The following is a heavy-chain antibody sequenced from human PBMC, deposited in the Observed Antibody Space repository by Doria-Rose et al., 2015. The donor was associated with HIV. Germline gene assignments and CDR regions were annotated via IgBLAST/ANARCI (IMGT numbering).Heavy chain of an antibody. CDR1: GVSLSSPGMG. CDR2: MFSDDER. Sequence: QVTLKESGPVLVKPTETLTLTCTVSGVSLSSPGMGVSWIRQPPGKALEWLAHMFSDDERSYKTSLKSRLTISRRTYKSQVVLTMTDMDPVDTATYYCARIKSSRWYHKYYFDFWGQGTLVIVSA. D-gene: IGHD6-13*01. J-gene: IGHJ4*02. V-gene: IGHV2-26*01. CDR3: ARIKSSRWYHKYYFDF.